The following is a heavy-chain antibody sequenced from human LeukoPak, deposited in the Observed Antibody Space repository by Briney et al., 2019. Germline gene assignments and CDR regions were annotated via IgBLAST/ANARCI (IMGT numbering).Heavy chain of an antibody. V-gene: IGHV4-61*01. D-gene: IGHD6-13*01. CDR3: AREAAAVSSYFDY. CDR1: GGSISSSSYY. Sequence: SETLSLTCTVSGGSISSSSYYWGWIRQSPGKGLEWIGYIYNSGSTNYNPSLKSRVTISVDTSKNQFSLKLSSVTAADTAVYHCAREAAAVSSYFDYWGQGTLVTVSS. CDR2: IYNSGST. J-gene: IGHJ4*02.